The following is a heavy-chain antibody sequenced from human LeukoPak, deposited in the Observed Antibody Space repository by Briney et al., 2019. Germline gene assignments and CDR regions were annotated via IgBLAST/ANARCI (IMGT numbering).Heavy chain of an antibody. V-gene: IGHV3-23*01. J-gene: IGHJ4*02. D-gene: IGHD3-16*01. Sequence: PGGSLRLSCAASGFTFSSYGMSWVRQAPGKGLEWVSAMCGSGGSTYYADSVKGRITISRDNSMNTLYLQMNSLRAEDTAVYYCAKVRWGSDNALDSWGQGTLVTGSS. CDR2: MCGSGGST. CDR1: GFTFSSYG. CDR3: AKVRWGSDNALDS.